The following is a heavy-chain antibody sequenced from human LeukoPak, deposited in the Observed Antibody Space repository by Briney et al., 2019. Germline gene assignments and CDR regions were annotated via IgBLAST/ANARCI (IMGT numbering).Heavy chain of an antibody. V-gene: IGHV3-30*04. CDR1: GLTFSSYA. D-gene: IGHD3-9*01. CDR2: ISYDGSNK. CDR3: ARDSSTDHDILTYPGDAFDI. J-gene: IGHJ3*02. Sequence: GGSLRLSCAASGLTFSSYAMHWVRQAPGKGLEWVAVISYDGSNKYYAHSMKGRFTISRDNSKNMLYLQMNSLRAEDTAVYYCARDSSTDHDILTYPGDAFDIWGQGTMVTVSS.